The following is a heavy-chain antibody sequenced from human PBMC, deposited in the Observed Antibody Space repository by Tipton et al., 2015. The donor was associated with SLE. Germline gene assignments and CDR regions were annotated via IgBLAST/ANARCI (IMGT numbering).Heavy chain of an antibody. CDR2: INHSGST. V-gene: IGHV4-34*01. CDR1: GGSFSGYY. CDR3: AGYSSSDLNWFDP. J-gene: IGHJ5*02. Sequence: TLSLTCAVYGGSFSGYYWSWIRQPPGKGLEWIGEINHSGSTNYNPSLKSRVTISVDTSKNQFSLKLSSVTAADTAVYYCAGYSSSDLNWFDPWGQGTPVTVSS. D-gene: IGHD6-6*01.